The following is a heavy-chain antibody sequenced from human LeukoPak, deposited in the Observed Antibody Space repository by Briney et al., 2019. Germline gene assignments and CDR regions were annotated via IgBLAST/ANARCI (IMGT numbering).Heavy chain of an antibody. CDR3: ARDRIRYFDWLLLLDY. CDR1: GGSFSGYY. D-gene: IGHD3-9*01. Sequence: PSETLSLTCAVYGGSFSGYYWSWIRQPPGKGLEWIGEINHSGSTNYNPSLKSRVTISVDTSKNQFSLKLSSVTAADTAAYYCARDRIRYFDWLLLLDYWGQGTLVTVSS. V-gene: IGHV4-34*01. CDR2: INHSGST. J-gene: IGHJ4*02.